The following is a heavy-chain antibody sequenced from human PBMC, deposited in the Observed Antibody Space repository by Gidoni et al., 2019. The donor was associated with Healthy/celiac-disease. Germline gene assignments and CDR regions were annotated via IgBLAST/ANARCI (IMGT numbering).Heavy chain of an antibody. Sequence: EVQLVESGGGLVQPGGSLRLSCAASGFTFSSYSMNWVRQAPGKGLEWVSYISSSSSTIYYADSVKGRFTISRDNAKNSLYLQMNSLRDEDTAVYYCARDISGGYPGYYYYYMDVWGKGTTVTVSS. CDR3: ARDISGGYPGYYYYYMDV. V-gene: IGHV3-48*02. J-gene: IGHJ6*03. D-gene: IGHD3-22*01. CDR2: ISSSSSTI. CDR1: GFTFSSYS.